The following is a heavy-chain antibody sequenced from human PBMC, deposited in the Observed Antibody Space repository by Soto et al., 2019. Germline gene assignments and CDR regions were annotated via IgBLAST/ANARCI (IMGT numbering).Heavy chain of an antibody. J-gene: IGHJ4*02. Sequence: EVQLVESGGTLVEPGRSLRLSCAASGFTFDDYAMHWVRQAPGKGLEWVASISWNSGSIGYADSVKGRFTISRDNAKNSPSLPMNSPRPEDTALYYCVKDKWYNNTWYLDYWGQGTLVTVSS. CDR3: VKDKWYNNTWYLDY. CDR2: ISWNSGSI. D-gene: IGHD6-13*01. V-gene: IGHV3-9*01. CDR1: GFTFDDYA.